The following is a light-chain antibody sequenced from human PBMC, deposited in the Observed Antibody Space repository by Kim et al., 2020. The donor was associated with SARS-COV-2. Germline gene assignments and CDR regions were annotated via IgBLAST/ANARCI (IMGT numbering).Light chain of an antibody. CDR3: SSYATSTTWV. V-gene: IGLV2-14*04. CDR1: SNDVGAYDH. CDR2: NVN. Sequence: GQAITISCTGSSNDVGAYDHVSWYQQHPDKVPQLLIFNVNGRPSGVSSRFSGSKSGNTASLTISDLQTEDEADYYCSSYATSTTWVFGGGTKVTVL. J-gene: IGLJ3*02.